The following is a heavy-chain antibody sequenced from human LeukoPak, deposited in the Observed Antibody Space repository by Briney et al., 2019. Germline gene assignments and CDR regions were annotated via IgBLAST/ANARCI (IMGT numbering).Heavy chain of an antibody. V-gene: IGHV1-8*01. CDR2: MNPNSGNT. D-gene: IGHD6-13*01. Sequence: ASVKVSCKASGYTFTTYEINWVRQATGQGLEWMGWMNPNSGNTGYAQNFQGRVTMTRNTSVSTAYMELISLRSEDTAVYYCARHTERGQQLADWGQGILVTVAS. CDR1: GYTFTTYE. CDR3: ARHTERGQQLAD. J-gene: IGHJ4*02.